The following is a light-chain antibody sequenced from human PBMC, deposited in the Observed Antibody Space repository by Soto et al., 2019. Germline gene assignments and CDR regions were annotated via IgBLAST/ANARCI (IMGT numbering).Light chain of an antibody. CDR3: QQYGSSPLYT. CDR2: GAS. J-gene: IGKJ2*01. Sequence: EIVLTQSPGTLSLSPGERATLSCRASQNVGSNSLTWYQQKPGQAPRLLIYGASSRATGIPDRFSGSGSGTDFTLTISRLEPEDFAVYYCQQYGSSPLYTFGQGTKLEIK. V-gene: IGKV3-20*01. CDR1: QNVGSNS.